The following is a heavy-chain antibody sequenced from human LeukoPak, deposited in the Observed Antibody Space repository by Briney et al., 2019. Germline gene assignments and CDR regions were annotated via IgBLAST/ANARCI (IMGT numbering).Heavy chain of an antibody. V-gene: IGHV3-23*01. CDR1: GFNFGSYS. CDR3: AKTVSSMIVAFDI. Sequence: GGSLRLSCAASGFNFGSYSMTWVRQAPGKGLEWVSVMSADSATTFYADSVKGRFTISRDNSKNTLYLQMNSLRAEDTAVYYCAKTVSSMIVAFDIWGQGTMVTVSS. D-gene: IGHD3-22*01. J-gene: IGHJ3*02. CDR2: MSADSATT.